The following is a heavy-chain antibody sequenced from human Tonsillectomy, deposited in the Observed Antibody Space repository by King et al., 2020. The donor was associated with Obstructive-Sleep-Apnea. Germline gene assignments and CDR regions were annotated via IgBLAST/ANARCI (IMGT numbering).Heavy chain of an antibody. V-gene: IGHV4-34*01. D-gene: IGHD6-13*01. Sequence: HVQLQQWGAGLLKPSETLSLTCAVFGGSFSDYYWSWIRQPPGKGLEWIGEINHSGSTNYNPSLRSRVTISVDTSKNQFSLKLTFMTAADTAAYYCARGSGAAAVNWSDPWGQGTLVTVSS. CDR2: INHSGST. J-gene: IGHJ5*02. CDR3: ARGSGAAAVNWSDP. CDR1: GGSFSDYY.